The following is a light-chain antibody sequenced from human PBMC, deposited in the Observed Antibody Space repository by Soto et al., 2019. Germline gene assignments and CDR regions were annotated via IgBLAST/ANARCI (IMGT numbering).Light chain of an antibody. Sequence: ENVLTQSPGTLSLSPGEDATLSCRASQSVNNNYLAWYQQIPGQPPRLLIYGASSRATGIPDRFSGRGSGTDFTLTISRLEPEDFSVFSCQQYATFPRTFGQGTKVEIK. V-gene: IGKV3-20*01. J-gene: IGKJ1*01. CDR3: QQYATFPRT. CDR1: QSVNNNY. CDR2: GAS.